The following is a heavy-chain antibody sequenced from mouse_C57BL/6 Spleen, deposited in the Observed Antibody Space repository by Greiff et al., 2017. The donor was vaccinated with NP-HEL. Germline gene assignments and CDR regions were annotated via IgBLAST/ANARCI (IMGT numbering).Heavy chain of an antibody. V-gene: IGHV14-1*01. CDR3: TRGGYDTDYAMDY. Sequence: EVQLQQSGAELVRPGASVKLSCTASGFNIKDYYMHWVKQRPEQGLEWIGRIDPEDGDTEYAPKFQGKATMTADTSSNTAYLQLSSLTSEDTAVYYCTRGGYDTDYAMDYWGQGTSVTVSS. CDR2: IDPEDGDT. J-gene: IGHJ4*01. CDR1: GFNIKDYY. D-gene: IGHD2-2*01.